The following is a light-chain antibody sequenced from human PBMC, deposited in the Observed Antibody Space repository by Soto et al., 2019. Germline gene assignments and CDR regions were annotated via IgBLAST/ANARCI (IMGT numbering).Light chain of an antibody. CDR3: HSRA. CDR1: QTISRW. CDR2: DAS. V-gene: IGKV1-5*01. J-gene: IGKJ5*01. Sequence: DIQLTQTPSTLSASVGDEVTITCRASQTISRWLAWYQQKPGRAPKLLIYDASTLESGVPSRFSGSGSETEFTLTISRLQPDDFATYFCHSRAFGQGTRQEIK.